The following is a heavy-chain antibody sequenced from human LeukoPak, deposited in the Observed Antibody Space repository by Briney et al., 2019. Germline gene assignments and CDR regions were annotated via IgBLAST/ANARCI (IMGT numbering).Heavy chain of an antibody. CDR3: VKDRGYGSTGGFYYMDV. CDR2: QRFDGSNK. D-gene: IGHD2-2*01. CDR1: GFTFSTYR. V-gene: IGHV3-30*02. Sequence: PGGSLRLSCAASGFTFSTYRMHWVRPAPGKGLEGVAFQRFDGSNKYYADSVKGRFTLSRDNSQNPLYLQMNSLRAEDTAVYHCVKDRGYGSTGGFYYMDVWGKGTTVTVSS. J-gene: IGHJ6*03.